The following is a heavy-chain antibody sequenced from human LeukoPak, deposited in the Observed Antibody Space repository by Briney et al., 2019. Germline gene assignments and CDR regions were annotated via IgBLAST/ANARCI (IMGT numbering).Heavy chain of an antibody. Sequence: GRSLRLSCAASGFTFSDYYMSWIRQAPGKGLEWVSYISSSGSTIYYADSVKGRFTISRDNAKNSLYLQMNSLRAEDTAVYYCARARFGEPSPYYFDYWGQGTLVTVSS. CDR1: GFTFSDYY. J-gene: IGHJ4*02. D-gene: IGHD3-10*01. V-gene: IGHV3-11*01. CDR3: ARARFGEPSPYYFDY. CDR2: ISSSGSTI.